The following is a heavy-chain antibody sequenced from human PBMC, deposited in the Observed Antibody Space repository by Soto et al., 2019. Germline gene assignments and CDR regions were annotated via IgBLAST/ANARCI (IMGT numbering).Heavy chain of an antibody. Sequence: GGSLRLSCAASGLTFISYGMHWVLQAPGRGLEWVAGISYDGRNKYYVDSVKGRFTISRDNSKNTLDLQMNSLRVEDTAVFYCAQETYYHDTSGYSTFYYCGQGALVTVSS. CDR2: ISYDGRNK. CDR1: GLTFISYG. CDR3: AQETYYHDTSGYSTFYY. D-gene: IGHD3-22*01. V-gene: IGHV3-30*18. J-gene: IGHJ4*02.